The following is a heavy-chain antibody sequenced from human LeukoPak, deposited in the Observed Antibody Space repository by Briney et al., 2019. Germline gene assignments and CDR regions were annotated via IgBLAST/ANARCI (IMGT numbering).Heavy chain of an antibody. CDR2: ISYDGSNK. J-gene: IGHJ4*02. D-gene: IGHD4-17*01. CDR3: AKDPGSDYGDSYFDY. CDR1: GFTFSSYG. V-gene: IGHV3-30*18. Sequence: GGSLRLSCAASGFTFSSYGMHWVRQAPGKGLEWVAVISYDGSNKYYADSVKGRFTISRDNSKNTLYLQMSSLRAEDTAVYYCAKDPGSDYGDSYFDYWGQGTLVTVSS.